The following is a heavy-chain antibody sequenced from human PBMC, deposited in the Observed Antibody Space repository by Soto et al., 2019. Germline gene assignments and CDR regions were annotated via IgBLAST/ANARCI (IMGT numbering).Heavy chain of an antibody. Sequence: SETLSLTCTVSGGSISSGDYYWSWIRQPPGKGLDWIGYIYYSGSTYYNPSLKSRVTISVHTSKNQFSLKMSSVTAADTAVYYWARAPTVFGVVSPSHYGMDVSGQRTTVTVSS. CDR3: ARAPTVFGVVSPSHYGMDV. CDR2: IYYSGST. D-gene: IGHD3-3*01. CDR1: GGSISSGDYY. V-gene: IGHV4-30-4*01. J-gene: IGHJ6*02.